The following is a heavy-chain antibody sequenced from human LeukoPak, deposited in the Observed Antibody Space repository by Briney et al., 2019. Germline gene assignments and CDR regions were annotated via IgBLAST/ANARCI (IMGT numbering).Heavy chain of an antibody. J-gene: IGHJ4*02. D-gene: IGHD1-26*01. V-gene: IGHV1-3*01. CDR2: INAGNGNT. Sequence: ASVKVSCKASGYTFTSYAMHWVRQAPGQRLEWMGWINAGNGNTKYSQKFQGRVTTTRDTSASTAYMELSSLRSEDTAVYYCARGPPWELHDYWGQGTLVTVSS. CDR3: ARGPPWELHDY. CDR1: GYTFTSYA.